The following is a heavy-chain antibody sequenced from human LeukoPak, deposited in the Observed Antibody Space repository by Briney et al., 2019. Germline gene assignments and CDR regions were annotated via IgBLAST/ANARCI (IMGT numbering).Heavy chain of an antibody. V-gene: IGHV4-4*07. CDR3: ARGSVYYYGSGSSDAFDI. CDR1: GGSLSSYY. D-gene: IGHD3-10*01. J-gene: IGHJ3*02. CDR2: IYTSGST. Sequence: SETLSLTCTVSGGSLSSYYWSWIRQPAGKGLEWIGRIYTSGSTNYNPSLKSRVTMSVDTSKNQFSLKLSSVTAADTAVYYCARGSVYYYGSGSSDAFDIWGQGTMVTVSS.